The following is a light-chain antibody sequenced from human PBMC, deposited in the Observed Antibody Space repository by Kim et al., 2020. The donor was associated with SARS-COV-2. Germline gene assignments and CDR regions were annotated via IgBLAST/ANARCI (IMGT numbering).Light chain of an antibody. Sequence: GPRANIYTPGSSSNIGSNNVNWYQQHPGTAPKLLIYTDSKRPSGVPDRFSGSKSGNSASLAISGLQSEDEADYYCAAWDESMNSVVFGGGTQLTVL. CDR1: SSNIGSNN. CDR3: AAWDESMNSVV. J-gene: IGLJ2*01. CDR2: TDS. V-gene: IGLV1-44*01.